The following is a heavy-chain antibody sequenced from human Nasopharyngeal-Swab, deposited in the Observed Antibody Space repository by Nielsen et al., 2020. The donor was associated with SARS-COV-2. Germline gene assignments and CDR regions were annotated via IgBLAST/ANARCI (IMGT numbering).Heavy chain of an antibody. D-gene: IGHD6-13*01. CDR3: ARGVDSSSWYFPYYYYGMDV. CDR2: ISSSSSYV. J-gene: IGHJ6*02. CDR1: GFTFSSYS. V-gene: IGHV3-21*01. Sequence: GESLKISCAASGFTFSSYSMNWVRQAPGKGLEWVSSISSSSSYVYYADSVKGRFTISRDNAKNSLHLQMNSLRAEDTAVYYCARGVDSSSWYFPYYYYGMDVWGQGTTVTVSS.